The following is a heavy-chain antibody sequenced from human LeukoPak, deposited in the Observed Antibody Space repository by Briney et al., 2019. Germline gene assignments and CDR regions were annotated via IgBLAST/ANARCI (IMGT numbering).Heavy chain of an antibody. CDR2: ISANNGYT. J-gene: IGHJ2*01. D-gene: IGHD5-24*01. Sequence: ASVKVSCKASGYTFTSYGISWVRQAPGQGLEWMGWISANNGYTKYAQKFQGRVTMTTDTSTRTAYMEVRSLRSDDTAVYYCARDPPRRDGNNYGYFDLWGRGTLVSVSS. CDR1: GYTFTSYG. CDR3: ARDPPRRDGNNYGYFDL. V-gene: IGHV1-18*01.